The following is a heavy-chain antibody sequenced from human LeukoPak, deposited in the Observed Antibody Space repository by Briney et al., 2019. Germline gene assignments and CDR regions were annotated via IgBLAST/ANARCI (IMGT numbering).Heavy chain of an antibody. CDR1: GYSLTNYA. D-gene: IGHD3-10*01. V-gene: IGHV1-3*01. Sequence: ASVKVSCKASGYSLTNYAMHWVRQAPGQRLEWMGWINAGNGDTKYSQNFQGRVTITRDTSASTAYMELSSLRSEDTAVYYCARFPIYGSGSPTYYFDYWGQGTLVTVSS. CDR3: ARFPIYGSGSPTYYFDY. J-gene: IGHJ4*02. CDR2: INAGNGDT.